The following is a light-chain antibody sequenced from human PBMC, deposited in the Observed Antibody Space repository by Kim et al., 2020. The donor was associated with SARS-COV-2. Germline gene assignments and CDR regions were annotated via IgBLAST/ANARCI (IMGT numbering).Light chain of an antibody. V-gene: IGLV2-14*03. CDR1: SSDVGSYNH. Sequence: QSALTQSASVSGSPGQSLTTSCTGTSSDVGSYNHVSWHQQHPGKAPKVLIYDVSNRPSGVSNRFSGSKSGNTASLTISGLQAEDEADYYCASYTSSTTVAFGGGTRLTVL. CDR2: DVS. J-gene: IGLJ2*01. CDR3: ASYTSSTTVA.